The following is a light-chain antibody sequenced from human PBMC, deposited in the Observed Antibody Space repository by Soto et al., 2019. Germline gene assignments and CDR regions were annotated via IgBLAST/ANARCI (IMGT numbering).Light chain of an antibody. V-gene: IGKV1-9*01. CDR2: DAS. CDR1: QGISSY. J-gene: IGKJ1*01. CDR3: QQLNSYPRT. Sequence: DIPLTQSPSFLSASVGDRVTITCRASQGISSYLAWYQQKPGKAPKVLIFDASTLQSGVPPRFSGSGSGTEFTLKISSLQPEDFASYYCQQLNSYPRTFGPGTKVEIK.